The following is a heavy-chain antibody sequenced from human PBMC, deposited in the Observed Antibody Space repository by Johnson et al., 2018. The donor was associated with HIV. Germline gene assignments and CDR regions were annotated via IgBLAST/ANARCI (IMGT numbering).Heavy chain of an antibody. J-gene: IGHJ3*02. CDR3: ARAEKDIWYYDILTGYPNAFDI. CDR2: ISYDGSNK. V-gene: IGHV3-30-3*01. CDR1: GFTFSSYA. D-gene: IGHD3-9*01. Sequence: QEKLVESGGGVVQPGRSLRLSCAASGFTFSSYAMHWVRQAPGMGLEWVAVISYDGSNKYYADSVKGRFTISRDNSKNTLYLQMNSLRAEDTAVYYCARAEKDIWYYDILTGYPNAFDIWGQGTGVTVSS.